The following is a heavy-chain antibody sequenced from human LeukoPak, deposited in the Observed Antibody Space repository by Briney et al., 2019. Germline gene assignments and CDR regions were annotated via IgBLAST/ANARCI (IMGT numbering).Heavy chain of an antibody. CDR1: GFTFSSYE. J-gene: IGHJ6*04. Sequence: GGSLRLSCAASGFTFSSYEMNWVRQAPGRGLEWVSYISSSGSTIYYADSVKGRFTISRDNAKNSLYLHMNSLRAEDTAVYYCAELGITMIGGVWGKGTTVTISS. CDR2: ISSSGSTI. D-gene: IGHD3-10*02. CDR3: AELGITMIGGV. V-gene: IGHV3-48*03.